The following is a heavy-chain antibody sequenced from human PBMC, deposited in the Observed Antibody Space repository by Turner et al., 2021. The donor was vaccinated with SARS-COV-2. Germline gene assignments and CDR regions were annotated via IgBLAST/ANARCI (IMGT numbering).Heavy chain of an antibody. D-gene: IGHD1-7*01. CDR2: MSFDGSNT. Sequence: QVQLVASGGGVVQPGRSLRLSCAASGLTFSRFDMHWVRQAPGKGLEWVAFMSFDGSNTHYTDSVKGRFTISRDSSKNTLYLQMASLRTEDTAVYYCAKEGAENYYFDCWGQGTLVTVSS. CDR1: GLTFSRFD. J-gene: IGHJ4*02. CDR3: AKEGAENYYFDC. V-gene: IGHV3-30*18.